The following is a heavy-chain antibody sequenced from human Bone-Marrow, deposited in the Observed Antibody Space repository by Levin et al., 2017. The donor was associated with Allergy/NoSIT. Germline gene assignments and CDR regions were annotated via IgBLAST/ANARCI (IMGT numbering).Heavy chain of an antibody. J-gene: IGHJ6*03. CDR3: ARLLGVYSGYDFYYYYYMDV. CDR2: ISSSSSYI. V-gene: IGHV3-21*01. CDR1: GFTFSSYS. Sequence: GGSLRLSCAASGFTFSSYSMNWVRQAPGKGLEWVSSISSSSSYIYYADSVKGRFTISRDNAKNSLYLQMNSLRAEDTAVYYCARLLGVYSGYDFYYYYYMDVWGKGTTVTVSS. D-gene: IGHD5-12*01.